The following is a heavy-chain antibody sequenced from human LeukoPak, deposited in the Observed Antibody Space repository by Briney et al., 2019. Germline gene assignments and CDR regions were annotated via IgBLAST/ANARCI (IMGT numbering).Heavy chain of an antibody. V-gene: IGHV1-18*01. Sequence: ASVKVPCKASGYTFTSYGISWVRQAPGQGLEWMGWISAYNGNTSYAQKFQGRVTMTRDTSTSTVYMELSSLRSEDTAVYYCARLDRGDSSSRYWGQGTLVTVSS. CDR3: ARLDRGDSSSRY. CDR2: ISAYNGNT. D-gene: IGHD6-6*01. CDR1: GYTFTSYG. J-gene: IGHJ4*02.